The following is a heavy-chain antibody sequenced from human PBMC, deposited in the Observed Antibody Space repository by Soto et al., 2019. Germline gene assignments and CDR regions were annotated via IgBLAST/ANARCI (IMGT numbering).Heavy chain of an antibody. D-gene: IGHD1-26*01. J-gene: IGHJ6*02. Sequence: GGSLRLSCAASGFTVSSNYMSWVRQAPGKGLEWVSVIYSGGSTYYADSVKGRFTISRDNSKNTLYLQMDNLRAEDTARYFCANGPVVGANYKYYDMDVWGRGTTVTVSS. CDR1: GFTVSSNY. CDR3: ANGPVVGANYKYYDMDV. V-gene: IGHV3-53*01. CDR2: IYSGGST.